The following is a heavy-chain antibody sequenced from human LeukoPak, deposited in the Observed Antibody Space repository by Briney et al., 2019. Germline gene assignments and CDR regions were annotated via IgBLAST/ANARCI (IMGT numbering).Heavy chain of an antibody. CDR2: IYTSGST. CDR3: ARDVGYCSSTSCSNWFDP. D-gene: IGHD2-2*01. V-gene: IGHV4-4*07. CDR1: GGSISSYY. J-gene: IGHJ5*02. Sequence: PSETLSLTCTVSGGSISSYYWSWIRQPAGKGLEWIGRIYTSGSTNYNPSLKSRVPMSVDTSKNQFSLKLSSVTAADTAVYYCARDVGYCSSTSCSNWFDPWGQGTLVTVSS.